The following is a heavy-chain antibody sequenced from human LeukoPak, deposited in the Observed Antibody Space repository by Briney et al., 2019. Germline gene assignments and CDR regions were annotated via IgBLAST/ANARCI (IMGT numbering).Heavy chain of an antibody. J-gene: IGHJ4*02. CDR2: IYYSGST. D-gene: IGHD5-24*01. CDR3: ARGGKEMATITTFDY. V-gene: IGHV4-59*01. CDR1: GGSISSYY. Sequence: SETLSLTCTVSGGSISSYYWSWIRQPPRKGLEWIGYIYYSGSTNYNPSLKSRVTISVDTSKNQFSLKLSSVTAADTAVYYCARGGKEMATITTFDYWGQGTLVTVSS.